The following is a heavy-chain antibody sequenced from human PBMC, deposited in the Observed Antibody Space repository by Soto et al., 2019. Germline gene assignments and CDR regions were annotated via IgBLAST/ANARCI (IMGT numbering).Heavy chain of an antibody. CDR1: GYTFTDYY. J-gene: IGHJ4*02. CDR2: VNPKSGGT. CDR3: ARGYNDILTGYYGIGY. Sequence: GASVKVSCKASGYTFTDYYIHWVRQAPGQGLQWMGRVNPKSGGTTSAQKFQGRVTMTRDMSINTAYMELSSLRSDDTAIYYCARGYNDILTGYYGIGYWGQGTPVTVSS. V-gene: IGHV1-2*02. D-gene: IGHD3-9*01.